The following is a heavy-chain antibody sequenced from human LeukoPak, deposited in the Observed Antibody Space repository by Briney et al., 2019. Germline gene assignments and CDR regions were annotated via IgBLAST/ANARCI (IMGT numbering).Heavy chain of an antibody. CDR3: ARDPRYGGNDQIDY. Sequence: ASVKVSCKASGYTFTSYGISWVRQAPGQGLEWMGWISAYNGNTNYAQKLQGRVTMTIDTSTSTAYMELRSLGSDDTAVYYCARDPRYGGNDQIDYWGQGTLVTVSS. V-gene: IGHV1-18*01. CDR1: GYTFTSYG. J-gene: IGHJ4*02. CDR2: ISAYNGNT. D-gene: IGHD4-23*01.